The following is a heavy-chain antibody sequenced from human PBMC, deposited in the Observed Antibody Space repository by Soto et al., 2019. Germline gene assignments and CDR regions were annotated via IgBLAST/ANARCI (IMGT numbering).Heavy chain of an antibody. CDR1: GYTFTGYY. CDR3: ARVFSLPAGPNYYGMDV. J-gene: IGHJ6*02. Sequence: ASVKVSCKASGYTFTGYYMHWVRQAPRQVLEWMGWINPNSGGTNYAQKFRGRVTMTRDTSISTAYMELSRLRSDDTAVYYCARVFSLPAGPNYYGMDVWGQGTTVTV. V-gene: IGHV1-2*02. CDR2: INPNSGGT.